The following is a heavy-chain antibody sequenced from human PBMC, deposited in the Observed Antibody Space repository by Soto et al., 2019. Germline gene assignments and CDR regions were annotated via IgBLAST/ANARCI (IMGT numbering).Heavy chain of an antibody. CDR1: GFTFSSYA. CDR3: AKGLRGPSGIYYYYYMDV. Sequence: EVQLLESGGGLVQPGGSLRLSCAASGFTFSSYAMSWVRQAPGEGLEWVSAISGSGGSTYYADSVKGRFTISRDNSKNTLYLQMNSLRAEDTAVYYCAKGLRGPSGIYYYYYMDVWGKGTTVTVSS. J-gene: IGHJ6*03. V-gene: IGHV3-23*01. D-gene: IGHD1-26*01. CDR2: ISGSGGST.